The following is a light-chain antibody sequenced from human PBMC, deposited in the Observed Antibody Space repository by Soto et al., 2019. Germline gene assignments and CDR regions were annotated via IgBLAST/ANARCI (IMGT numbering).Light chain of an antibody. J-gene: IGKJ1*01. CDR2: AAS. V-gene: IGKV1-39*01. Sequence: EIQMTQSPSSLCASVGDRVTITCRASESISIYLHWYQHRTGQAPKLLIHAASNLQSGVPSRFSGPGSGTDFSLTISSLQPEDFATYYCQQTYSDVWTFGQGTKVDVK. CDR3: QQTYSDVWT. CDR1: ESISIY.